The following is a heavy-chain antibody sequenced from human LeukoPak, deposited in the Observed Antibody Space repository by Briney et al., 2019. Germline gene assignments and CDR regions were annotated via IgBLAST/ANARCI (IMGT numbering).Heavy chain of an antibody. J-gene: IGHJ4*02. CDR1: GGSLSISSYY. CDR3: ARQEVGATTGFDY. CDR2: IYYSGST. V-gene: IGHV4-39*01. Sequence: PSETLSLTCTVSGGSLSISSYYWGWIRQPPGKGLEWIVSIYYSGSTYYNPSLKSRITMSVDTSKNQFSLKLSSVTAANPAVYYCARQEVGATTGFDYWGQGTLVTVSS. D-gene: IGHD1-26*01.